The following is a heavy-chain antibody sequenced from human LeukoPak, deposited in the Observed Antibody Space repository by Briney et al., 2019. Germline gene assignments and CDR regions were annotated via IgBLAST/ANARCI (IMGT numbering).Heavy chain of an antibody. J-gene: IGHJ5*02. V-gene: IGHV3-30*18. Sequence: GGSLRLSCAASGFTISSYGMPWVRQAPGKGLEWVAVISYDGSNKYYADSVKGRFTISRDNSKNTLYLQMNSLRAEDTAVYYCAKDMVRGLFDPWGQGTLVTVSS. CDR1: GFTISSYG. D-gene: IGHD3-10*01. CDR2: ISYDGSNK. CDR3: AKDMVRGLFDP.